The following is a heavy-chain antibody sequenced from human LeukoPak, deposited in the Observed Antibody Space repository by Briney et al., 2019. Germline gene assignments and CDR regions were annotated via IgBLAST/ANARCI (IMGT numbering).Heavy chain of an antibody. CDR3: AKGPKWAYYYDSSGYLPKDY. V-gene: IGHV3-43*02. CDR2: ISGDGGST. D-gene: IGHD3-22*01. J-gene: IGHJ4*02. Sequence: GGSLRLSCAASGFTFEDYAMHWVRQAPGKGLEWVSLISGDGGSTYYADSVKGRFTISRDNSKNSLYLQMNSLRTEDTALYYCAKGPKWAYYYDSSGYLPKDYWGQGTLVTVSS. CDR1: GFTFEDYA.